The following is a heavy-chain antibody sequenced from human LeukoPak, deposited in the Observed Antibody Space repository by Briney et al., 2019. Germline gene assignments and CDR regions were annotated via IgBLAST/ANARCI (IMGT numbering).Heavy chain of an antibody. CDR1: GFSLSTSGVG. J-gene: IGHJ4*02. V-gene: IGHV2-5*02. CDR3: AHAYSSGWRETFFDD. CDR2: IYWDDDK. D-gene: IGHD6-19*01. Sequence: SGPTLVKPTQTLTPTCTFSGFSLSTSGVGVGWIRQPPGKALEWLALIYWDDDKRYSPSLTSSLTITKDTSKNQVVLTMTNVDPVDTATYYCAHAYSSGWRETFFDDWGQGTLVTVSS.